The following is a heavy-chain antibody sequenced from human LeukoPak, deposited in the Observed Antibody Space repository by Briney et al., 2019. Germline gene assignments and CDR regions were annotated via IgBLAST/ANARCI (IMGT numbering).Heavy chain of an antibody. J-gene: IGHJ5*02. CDR2: INHSGST. D-gene: IGHD2-15*01. V-gene: IGHV4-34*01. CDR1: GGSFSGYY. Sequence: PSETLSLTCAVYGGSFSGYYWSWIRQPPGKGLEWIGEINHSGSTNYNPSLKSRVTISVDTSKNQFSLKLSSVTAADTAVYYCARGFRRGGWLDPWGQGTLVTVSS. CDR3: ARGFRRGGWLDP.